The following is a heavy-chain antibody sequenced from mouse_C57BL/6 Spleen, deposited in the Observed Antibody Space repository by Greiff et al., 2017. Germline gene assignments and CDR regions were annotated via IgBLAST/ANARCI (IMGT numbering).Heavy chain of an antibody. CDR2: IDPSDSET. V-gene: IGHV1-52*01. Sequence: QVQLQQPGAELVRPGSSVKLSCKASGYTFTSYWMHWVKQRPIQGLEWIGNIDPSDSETHYNQKFKDKATLTVDKSSSTAYMQLSSLTSEDSAVYYCAREIYYGSCSFDYWGQGTTLTVSS. J-gene: IGHJ2*01. CDR1: GYTFTSYW. CDR3: AREIYYGSCSFDY. D-gene: IGHD1-1*01.